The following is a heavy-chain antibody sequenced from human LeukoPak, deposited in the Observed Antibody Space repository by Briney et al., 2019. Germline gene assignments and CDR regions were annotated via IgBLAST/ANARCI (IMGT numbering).Heavy chain of an antibody. J-gene: IGHJ4*02. CDR3: ARGSNYYDSSGYYIPDFDY. D-gene: IGHD3-22*01. V-gene: IGHV4-30-4*08. CDR1: GGSISSGDYY. CDR2: IYYSGST. Sequence: SETLSLTCTVSGGSISSGDYYWRWLRQPPGKGLEWLGYIYYSGSTYYNPSLKSRVTISVDTSKNQFSLKLSSVTAADTAVYYCARGSNYYDSSGYYIPDFDYWGQGTLVTVSS.